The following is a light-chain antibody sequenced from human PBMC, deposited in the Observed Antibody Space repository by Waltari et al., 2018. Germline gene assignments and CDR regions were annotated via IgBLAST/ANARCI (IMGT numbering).Light chain of an antibody. V-gene: IGLV2-11*01. Sequence: QSALTQPRSVSGSPGQSVTISCTGTRSVLGRYDFVSWYQQYQGKAPKLIIYDVNTRPPVVPDRFSGSKSGNTASLTISGLLNEDEADYYCCSYAGADTSVVFGGGTTLTVL. J-gene: IGLJ2*01. CDR3: CSYAGADTSVV. CDR1: RSVLGRYDF. CDR2: DVN.